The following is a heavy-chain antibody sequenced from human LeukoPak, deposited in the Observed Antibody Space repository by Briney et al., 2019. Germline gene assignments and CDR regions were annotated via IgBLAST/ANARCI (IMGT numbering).Heavy chain of an antibody. Sequence: PGGSLRLSCAASGFTFSNAWMSWVRQVKGKGLEWVGRIKRKIDGETTDYTAPVKGRFTVSRDDSKNTLYLQMNSLKTEDTAVYYCVTGIAVAAFWGQGTLVTVSS. CDR2: IKRKIDGETT. D-gene: IGHD6-19*01. CDR1: GFTFSNAW. V-gene: IGHV3-15*01. J-gene: IGHJ4*02. CDR3: VTGIAVAAF.